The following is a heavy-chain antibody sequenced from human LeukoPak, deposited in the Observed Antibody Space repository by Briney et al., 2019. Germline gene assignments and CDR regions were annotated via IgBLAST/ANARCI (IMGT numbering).Heavy chain of an antibody. CDR1: GYTFTGYY. Sequence: GSSVKVSCKASGYTFTGYYMHWVRQAPGQGLEWMGIINPSGGSTSYAQKFQGRVTMTGDTSTSTVYMELSSLRSEDTAVYYCARDVREMATNTYYFDYWGQGTLVTVSS. D-gene: IGHD5-24*01. CDR3: ARDVREMATNTYYFDY. J-gene: IGHJ4*02. V-gene: IGHV1-46*03. CDR2: INPSGGST.